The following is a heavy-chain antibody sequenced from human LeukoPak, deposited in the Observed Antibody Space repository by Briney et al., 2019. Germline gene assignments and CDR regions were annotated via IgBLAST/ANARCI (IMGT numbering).Heavy chain of an antibody. Sequence: GESLQISCRGSGYSFTKYWIGWVRQMPGKGLEWMGIIHPGDSNTRYSPSFQGQVTISVDRSFSTAYLQWSSLKASDTAMYYCARRLETWDGLDVWGQGTTVIVSS. D-gene: IGHD1-1*01. CDR3: ARRLETWDGLDV. CDR2: IHPGDSNT. CDR1: GYSFTKYW. V-gene: IGHV5-51*01. J-gene: IGHJ6*02.